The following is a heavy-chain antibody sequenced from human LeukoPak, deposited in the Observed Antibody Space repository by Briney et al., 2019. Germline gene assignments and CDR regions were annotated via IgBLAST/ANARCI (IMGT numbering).Heavy chain of an antibody. J-gene: IGHJ4*02. CDR2: ISSSSSYI. D-gene: IGHD2-15*01. V-gene: IGHV3-21*01. CDR1: GFTFSSYS. CDR3: ARYGLGVMPATRANDY. Sequence: GGSLRLSCAASGFTFSSYSMNWVRQAPGKGLEWVSSISSSSSYIYYADSVKGRFTISRDNAKNSLYLQMNSLRAEDTAVYYCARYGLGVMPATRANDYWGPGTLVTVSS.